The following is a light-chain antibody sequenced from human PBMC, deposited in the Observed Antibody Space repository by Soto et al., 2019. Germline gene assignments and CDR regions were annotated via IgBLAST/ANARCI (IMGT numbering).Light chain of an antibody. Sequence: GAIVIITSRASQSVNSWLAWYQQKPGKAPKLLIYDASSLESGVPSRFSGSGSGTEFTLTISSLQPGDFATYYCQQYKICPCTIGWGTKVDTK. J-gene: IGKJ2*02. V-gene: IGKV1-5*01. CDR1: QSVNSW. CDR2: DAS. CDR3: QQYKICPCT.